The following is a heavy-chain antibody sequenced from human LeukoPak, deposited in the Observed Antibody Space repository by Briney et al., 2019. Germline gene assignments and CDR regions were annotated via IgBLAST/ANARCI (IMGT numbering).Heavy chain of an antibody. CDR1: GFTFSNSF. D-gene: IGHD3-10*01. Sequence: GGSLRLSCAASGFTFSNSFMHWVRQAPGKGLEYVSAISPSGDATFYTNSFKGRFTVSRDNSKNTLFLQMGSLTTEDMAVYYCARGLFYGSGQYYFDFWGQGTLVTVSS. J-gene: IGHJ4*02. CDR3: ARGLFYGSGQYYFDF. V-gene: IGHV3-64*01. CDR2: ISPSGDAT.